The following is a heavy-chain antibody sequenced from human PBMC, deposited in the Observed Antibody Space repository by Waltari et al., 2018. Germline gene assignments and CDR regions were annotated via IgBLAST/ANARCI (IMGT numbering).Heavy chain of an antibody. D-gene: IGHD3-10*01. CDR1: GYTLTELS. Sequence: QVQLVQSGAEVKKPGASVKVSCKVSGYTLTELSMHWVRQAPGKGLEWMGGFDPEDGETIYAQKFQGRVTITTDESTSTAYMELSSLRSEDTAVYYCARSYYYGSGSYFDIDYWGQGTLVTVSS. J-gene: IGHJ4*02. CDR2: FDPEDGET. V-gene: IGHV1-24*01. CDR3: ARSYYYGSGSYFDIDY.